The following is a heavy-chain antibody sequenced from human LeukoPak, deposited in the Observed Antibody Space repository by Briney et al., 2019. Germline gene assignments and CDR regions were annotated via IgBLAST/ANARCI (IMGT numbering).Heavy chain of an antibody. D-gene: IGHD3-16*01. V-gene: IGHV3-7*01. CDR1: GFTFSSYW. J-gene: IGHJ6*03. CDR3: ARVKDPGGYYYYYYMDI. Sequence: GGSLRLSCAASGFTFSSYWMSWVRQAPGKGLEWVANIKQDGSEKYYVDSVKGRFTISRDNAKNSLYLQMNSLRAEDTAVYYCARVKDPGGYYYYYYMDIWGKGNTVTVSS. CDR2: IKQDGSEK.